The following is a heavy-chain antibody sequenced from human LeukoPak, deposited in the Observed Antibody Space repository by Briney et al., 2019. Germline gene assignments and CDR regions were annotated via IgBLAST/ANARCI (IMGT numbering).Heavy chain of an antibody. D-gene: IGHD3-3*01. J-gene: IGHJ6*03. CDR1: GYSFTSYG. CDR3: ARVGVRNYDFWSGLRAGFLCWYYYYMVV. V-gene: IGHV1-18*01. CDR2: TSAYNGNT. Sequence: ASVKVSCKASGYSFTSYGISWVRQAPGQGLEWMGWTSAYNGNTNYAQKLWGSVTKSADTFKSTAYMERRSLSSDDQAVYYCARVGVRNYDFWSGLRAGFLCWYYYYMVVWGKGTTVTVSS.